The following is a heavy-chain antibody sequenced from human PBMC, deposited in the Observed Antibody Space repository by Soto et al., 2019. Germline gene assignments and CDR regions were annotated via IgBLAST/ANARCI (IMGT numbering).Heavy chain of an antibody. V-gene: IGHV3-30-3*01. CDR1: GFTFSSYA. Sequence: GGSLRLSCAASGFTFSSYAMHWVRQAPGKGLEWVAVISYDGSNKYYADSVKGRFTISRDNSKNTLYLQMNSLRAEDTAVYYCARDLSIAAACFDYWGQGTLVTVSS. D-gene: IGHD6-13*01. J-gene: IGHJ4*02. CDR2: ISYDGSNK. CDR3: ARDLSIAAACFDY.